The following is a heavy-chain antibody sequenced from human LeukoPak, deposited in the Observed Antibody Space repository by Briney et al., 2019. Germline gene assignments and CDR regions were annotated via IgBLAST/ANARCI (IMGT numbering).Heavy chain of an antibody. Sequence: PGGSLRLSCAASGFIFDDYAMHWVRQAPGKGLEWVSGISWNSGSIGYADSVKGRFTISRDNAKNSLYLQMNSLRAEDTALYYCAKDRAYYGSGSYPFFDYWGQGTLVTVSS. CDR3: AKDRAYYGSGSYPFFDY. CDR1: GFIFDDYA. CDR2: ISWNSGSI. V-gene: IGHV3-9*01. D-gene: IGHD3-10*01. J-gene: IGHJ4*02.